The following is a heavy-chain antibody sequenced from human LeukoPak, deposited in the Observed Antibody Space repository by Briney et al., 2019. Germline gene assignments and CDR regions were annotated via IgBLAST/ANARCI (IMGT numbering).Heavy chain of an antibody. D-gene: IGHD3-22*01. CDR3: AKDIGDSIGYNYFDS. CDR1: GFTFDDYT. Sequence: GGSLRLSCAASGFTFDDYTMHWVRRAPGKGLEWVSVISWHGSTTGYADSVRGRFTISRDNRKNSLSLQMNSLRPEDTALYYCAKDIGDSIGYNYFDSWGQGTLVTVSS. CDR2: ISWHGSTT. J-gene: IGHJ4*02. V-gene: IGHV3-43*01.